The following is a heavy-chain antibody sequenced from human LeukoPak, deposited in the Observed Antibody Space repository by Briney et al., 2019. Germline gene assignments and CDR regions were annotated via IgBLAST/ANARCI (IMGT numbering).Heavy chain of an antibody. Sequence: GGSLRLSCAASGFTFSSYWMSWVRQAPGKGLEWVANIKQDGSEKYYVDSVKGRFTISRDNAKNSLYLQMNSLRAEDTAAYYCARSAKGSSWYHLGYYYYYYYMDVWGKGTTVTVSS. J-gene: IGHJ6*03. CDR1: GFTFSSYW. CDR2: IKQDGSEK. D-gene: IGHD6-13*01. CDR3: ARSAKGSSWYHLGYYYYYYYMDV. V-gene: IGHV3-7*01.